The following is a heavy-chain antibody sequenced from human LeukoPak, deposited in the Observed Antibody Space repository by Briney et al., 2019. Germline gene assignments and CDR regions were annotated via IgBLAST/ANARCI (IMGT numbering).Heavy chain of an antibody. CDR3: ATDLEDIVVVPAANH. CDR2: TRYDGSNK. V-gene: IGHV3-30*02. J-gene: IGHJ4*02. Sequence: GGSLRLSCAASGFTFSSYGMHWVRQAPGKGLEWVAFTRYDGSNKYYADSVKGRFTISRDNSKNTLYLQMNSLRAEDTAVYYCATDLEDIVVVPAANHWGQGTLVTVSS. CDR1: GFTFSSYG. D-gene: IGHD2-2*01.